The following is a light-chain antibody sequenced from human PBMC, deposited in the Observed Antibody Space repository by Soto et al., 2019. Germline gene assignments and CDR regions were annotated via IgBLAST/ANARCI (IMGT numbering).Light chain of an antibody. CDR2: GAS. CDR3: QHYGNSPPFT. J-gene: IGKJ2*01. V-gene: IGKV3-20*01. Sequence: EIVLTQSPGTLPLSPGERATLSCRASQSVSSSYLAWYQQKPGQAPRLLIYGASSRATGIPDRFSGSGSGTDFTLTISRLEPEDFAVYFCQHYGNSPPFTFGQGTKVEIK. CDR1: QSVSSSY.